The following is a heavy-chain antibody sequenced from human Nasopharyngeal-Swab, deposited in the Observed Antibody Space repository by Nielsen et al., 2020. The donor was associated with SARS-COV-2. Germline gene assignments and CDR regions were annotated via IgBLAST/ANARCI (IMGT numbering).Heavy chain of an antibody. CDR1: GGTFSSYA. J-gene: IGHJ6*02. CDR3: ATYSGSYSGVDYYYGMDV. CDR2: IIPIFGTA. D-gene: IGHD1-26*01. Sequence: SVKVSCKASGGTFSSYAVSWVRQAPGQGLEWMGGIIPIFGTANYAQKFQGRVTITADESTSTAYMELSSLRSEDTAVYYCATYSGSYSGVDYYYGMDVWGQGTTVTVSS. V-gene: IGHV1-69*13.